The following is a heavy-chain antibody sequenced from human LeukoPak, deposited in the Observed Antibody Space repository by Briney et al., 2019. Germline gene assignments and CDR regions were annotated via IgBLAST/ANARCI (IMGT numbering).Heavy chain of an antibody. D-gene: IGHD2-15*01. J-gene: IGHJ4*02. Sequence: SETLSLTCAVYGGSFSGYYWSWIRQPPGKGLEWIGEINHSGSTNYNPSLKSRVTMSVDMSKNQFSLTLNSLTAADTAVYFCSRGGIDLTTPFGDYWGQGTLVTVSS. CDR3: SRGGIDLTTPFGDY. V-gene: IGHV4-34*01. CDR1: GGSFSGYY. CDR2: INHSGST.